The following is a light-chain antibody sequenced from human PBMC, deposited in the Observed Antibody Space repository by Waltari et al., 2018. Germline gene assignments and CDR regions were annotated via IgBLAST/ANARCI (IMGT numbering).Light chain of an antibody. CDR3: CSFAGSSTS. V-gene: IGLV2-23*02. Sequence: QSALPQPASVSGSPGQSITISCSNTSTDLGTYKLFSWYQQPPGKAPKLVIYEVSERPSGVSNRFSGSKSGDTASLTISGLQAEDEADYYCCSFAGSSTSFGTGTTVTVL. CDR2: EVS. J-gene: IGLJ1*01. CDR1: STDLGTYKL.